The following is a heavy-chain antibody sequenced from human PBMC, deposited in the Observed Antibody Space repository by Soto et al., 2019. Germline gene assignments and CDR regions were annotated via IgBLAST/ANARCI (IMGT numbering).Heavy chain of an antibody. J-gene: IGHJ4*02. CDR1: GGSISSGGYY. Sequence: QVQLQESGPGLVKPSQTLSLTCTVSGGSISSGGYYWTWIRQHPGKGLEWIGYIYYTGSTYYNPSLKSRVTISVDTSKNQFSLKLSSVTAADTAVYYCATLYMVRGVRTFDYWGQGTLVTVSS. CDR3: ATLYMVRGVRTFDY. D-gene: IGHD3-10*01. V-gene: IGHV4-31*03. CDR2: IYYTGST.